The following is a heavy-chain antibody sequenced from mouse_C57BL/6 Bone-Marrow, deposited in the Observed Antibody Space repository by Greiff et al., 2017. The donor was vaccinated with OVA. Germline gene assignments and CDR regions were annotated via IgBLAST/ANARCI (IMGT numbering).Heavy chain of an antibody. V-gene: IGHV1-55*01. D-gene: IGHD1-1*01. J-gene: IGHJ3*01. CDR3: ASPCEYYCDPWFAY. Sequence: QVQLQQPGAELVKPGASVKMSCKASGYTFTSYWITWVKQTPGQGLEWIGDIYPGSGSTNYNEKFKSKATLTVDTYSSTAYMQLSSLTSEDSAVYYSASPCEYYCDPWFAYWGQGTLVTVSA. CDR1: GYTFTSYW. CDR2: IYPGSGST.